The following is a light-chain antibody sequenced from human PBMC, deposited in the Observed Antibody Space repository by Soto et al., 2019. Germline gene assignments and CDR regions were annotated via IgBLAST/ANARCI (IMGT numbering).Light chain of an antibody. CDR2: EVS. J-gene: IGLJ1*01. V-gene: IGLV2-14*01. CDR1: SSDVGGYNY. Sequence: QSVLTQPASVSGSPGRSITISCTGTSSDVGGYNYVSWYQQHPGKAPKLMIYEVSNRPSGVSNRFSGSKSGNTASLTISGLQAEDEADYYCSSYTSSSTPFVFGTGTKV. CDR3: SSYTSSSTPFV.